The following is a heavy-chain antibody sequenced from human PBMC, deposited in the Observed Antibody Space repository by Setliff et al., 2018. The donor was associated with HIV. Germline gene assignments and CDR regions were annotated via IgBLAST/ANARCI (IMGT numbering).Heavy chain of an antibody. D-gene: IGHD3-10*01. V-gene: IGHV7-4-1*02. Sequence: ASVKVSCKASGYTFTSYAMNRVRQAPGQGLEWMGMINTSTGNPTYAQGFTGRFVFSLDTSVSTAYLQISSLKAEDTAVYYCARVGGFGEFIENWFDPWGQGTLVTVSS. CDR2: INTSTGNP. CDR3: ARVGGFGEFIENWFDP. J-gene: IGHJ5*02. CDR1: GYTFTSYA.